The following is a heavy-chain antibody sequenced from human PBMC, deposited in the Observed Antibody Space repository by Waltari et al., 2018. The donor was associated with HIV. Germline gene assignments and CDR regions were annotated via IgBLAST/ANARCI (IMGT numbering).Heavy chain of an antibody. V-gene: IGHV3-30*01. Sequence: QVQLVESGGGVVQPGRSLRLSCAASGFTFSSYAMHWVRPAPGKGLEWVAVISYDGSNKYYADSVKGRFTISRDNSKNTLYLQMNSLRAEDTAVYYCARDFSIADYYYGMDVWGQGTTVTVSS. CDR1: GFTFSSYA. CDR3: ARDFSIADYYYGMDV. D-gene: IGHD3-22*01. J-gene: IGHJ6*02. CDR2: ISYDGSNK.